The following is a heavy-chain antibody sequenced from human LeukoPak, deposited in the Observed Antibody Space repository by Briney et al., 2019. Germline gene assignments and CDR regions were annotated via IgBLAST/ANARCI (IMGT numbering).Heavy chain of an antibody. V-gene: IGHV3-11*06. J-gene: IGHJ6*04. Sequence: GGSLRLSCAASGFTFSDYYMSWIRQAPGKGPEWVSYISSSSSYTNYADSVKGRFTISRDNAKNSLYLQMNSLRAEDTAVYYCARDSGGIVPAVPRGNYYYYGMDVWGKGTTVTVSS. CDR1: GFTFSDYY. CDR2: ISSSSSYT. D-gene: IGHD2-2*01. CDR3: ARDSGGIVPAVPRGNYYYYGMDV.